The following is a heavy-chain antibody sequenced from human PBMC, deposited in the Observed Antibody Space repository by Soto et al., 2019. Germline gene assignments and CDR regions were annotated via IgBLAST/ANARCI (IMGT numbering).Heavy chain of an antibody. J-gene: IGHJ4*02. V-gene: IGHV4-31*03. D-gene: IGHD3-10*01. CDR3: ARDWGRDGCFDY. CDR2: IYYSGST. Sequence: PSGTLSLTCTVSGVSISSGGYYWSWIRQHPGKGLEWIGDIYYSGSTYYNPSLKSRVTISVDTSKNQFSLKLSSVTAADTAVYYCARDWGRDGCFDYWGQGTLVTVSS. CDR1: GVSISSGGYY.